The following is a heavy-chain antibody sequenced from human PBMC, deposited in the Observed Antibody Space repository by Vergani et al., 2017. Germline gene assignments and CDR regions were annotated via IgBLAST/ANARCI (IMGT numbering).Heavy chain of an antibody. D-gene: IGHD3-16*01. CDR2: IYNSGNG. CDR3: ASGEYYSDSTSHFRGRYFDV. J-gene: IGHJ2*01. CDR1: GNSIISRSYY. V-gene: IGHV4-39*01. Sequence: QMQLQESGPGLVKASETLSLTCTVSGNSIISRSYYWGWIRQPPGKGLEWIGRIYNSGNGDASSSLKSRVTISADTSKNQFSLRLTSVTAADTAVYYCASGEYYSDSTSHFRGRYFDVWGRGTLVTVPS.